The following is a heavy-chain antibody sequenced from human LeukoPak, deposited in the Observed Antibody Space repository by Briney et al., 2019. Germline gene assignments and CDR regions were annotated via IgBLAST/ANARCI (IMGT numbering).Heavy chain of an antibody. Sequence: ASVKVSCKASGYTFTSYYMHWVRQAPGQGLEWMGIINPSGGSTSYAQKFQGRVTMTEDTSTDTAYMELSSLRSEDTAVYYCATARYGSGSYYGDWFDPWGQGTLVTVSS. CDR1: GYTFTSYY. CDR2: INPSGGST. V-gene: IGHV1-46*01. D-gene: IGHD3-10*01. CDR3: ATARYGSGSYYGDWFDP. J-gene: IGHJ5*02.